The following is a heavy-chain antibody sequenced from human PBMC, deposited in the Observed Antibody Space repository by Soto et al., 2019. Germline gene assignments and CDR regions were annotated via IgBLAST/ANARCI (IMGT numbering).Heavy chain of an antibody. V-gene: IGHV1-3*01. CDR1: GYTFTSYA. CDR2: INAGNGNT. D-gene: IGHD3-22*01. Sequence: QVQLVQSGAEVKKPGASVKVSCKASGYTFTSYAMHWVRQAPGQRLRWMGWINAGNGNTKYSQKFQGRVTITRDTSASTAYMELSSLRSEDTALYYCARGDSAKIAVVRGSFDPWCHGTLVTVSS. CDR3: ARGDSAKIAVVRGSFDP. J-gene: IGHJ5*02.